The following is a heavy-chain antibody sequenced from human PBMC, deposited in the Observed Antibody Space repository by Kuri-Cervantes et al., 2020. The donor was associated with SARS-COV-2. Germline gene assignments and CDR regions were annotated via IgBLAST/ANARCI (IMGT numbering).Heavy chain of an antibody. Sequence: SETLSLTCTVPGYSISSGYYWGWIRQPPGKGLEWIGSIYHSGSTYYNPSLKSRVTISVDTSKNQFSLKLSSVTAADTAVYYCARGQARLRGWFDPWGQGTLVTVSS. J-gene: IGHJ5*02. V-gene: IGHV4-38-2*02. CDR3: ARGQARLRGWFDP. D-gene: IGHD6-25*01. CDR1: GYSISSGYY. CDR2: IYHSGST.